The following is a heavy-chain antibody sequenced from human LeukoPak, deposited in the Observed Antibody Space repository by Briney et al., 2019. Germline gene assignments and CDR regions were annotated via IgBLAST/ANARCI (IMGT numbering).Heavy chain of an antibody. V-gene: IGHV1-18*01. CDR2: ISAYNGNT. D-gene: IGHD3-10*01. CDR1: GYTFTSYG. Sequence: GASLKVSCKASGYTFTSYGISWVRQAPGQGLEWMGWISAYNGNTNYAQTLQGRVTMTTDTSTSTAYMEMRTLRPDDTDVYYCARDHHDKITMVRGVTNRSGPWGQGTLFTVAS. CDR3: ARDHHDKITMVRGVTNRSGP. J-gene: IGHJ5*02.